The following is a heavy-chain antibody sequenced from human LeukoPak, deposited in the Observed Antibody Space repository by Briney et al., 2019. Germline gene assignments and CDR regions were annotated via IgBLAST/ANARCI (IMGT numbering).Heavy chain of an antibody. CDR1: GGSFSGYS. Sequence: SETLSLTCAVYGGSFSGYSWSWIRQPPGKGLEWIGEINHSGSTNYNPSLKSRVTIPVDTSKNQFSLKLSSVTAADTAVYYCARGLAAAVYYFDYWGQGTLVTVSS. J-gene: IGHJ4*02. CDR2: INHSGST. D-gene: IGHD6-13*01. V-gene: IGHV4-34*01. CDR3: ARGLAAAVYYFDY.